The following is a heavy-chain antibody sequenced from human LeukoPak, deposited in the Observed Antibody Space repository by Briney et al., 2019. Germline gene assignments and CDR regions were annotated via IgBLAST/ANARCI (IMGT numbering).Heavy chain of an antibody. Sequence: PGGSLRLSCAASGFTYSSYGMSWVRQAPGKGLEWVSVISGSGYITYYAESVKGRFTISRDDSKNTLYLQMNSLRAEDTAVYYCAKVEYGLVSFIDSWGQGTLVIVSS. V-gene: IGHV3-23*01. CDR1: GFTYSSYG. J-gene: IGHJ4*02. D-gene: IGHD3-9*01. CDR3: AKVEYGLVSFIDS. CDR2: ISGSGYIT.